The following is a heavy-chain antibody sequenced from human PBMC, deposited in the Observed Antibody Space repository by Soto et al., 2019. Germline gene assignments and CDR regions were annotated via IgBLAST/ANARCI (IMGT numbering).Heavy chain of an antibody. CDR3: AGSKDRPQLGGNYYYILDV. CDR2: IMPVFPSP. J-gene: IGHJ6*02. CDR1: GGTFRTSA. V-gene: IGHV1-69*12. Sequence: QVQLVQSGAEVKKPGSSVKVSCKASGGTFRTSAISWVRQAPGQGLEWVGGIMPVFPSPKYAQNFQGRVTITADESTSTAYMELSSLRSEDTAVYYCAGSKDRPQLGGNYYYILDVWGQGTGVTVSS. D-gene: IGHD3-3*02.